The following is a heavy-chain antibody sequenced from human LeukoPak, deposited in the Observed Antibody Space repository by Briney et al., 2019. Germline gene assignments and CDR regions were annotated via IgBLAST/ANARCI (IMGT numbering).Heavy chain of an antibody. D-gene: IGHD3-22*01. V-gene: IGHV4-59*01. CDR3: ARARNYYDSSDYYYEGDAFDI. CDR2: IYYGGST. Sequence: SETLSPTCTVSGGSISSYHWSWIRQPPGKGLECIGYIYYGGSTHYNPSLKSRVTISVDTSKNQFSLKLSSVTAADTAVYFCARARNYYDSSDYYYEGDAFDIWGQGTMVTVSS. J-gene: IGHJ3*02. CDR1: GGSISSYH.